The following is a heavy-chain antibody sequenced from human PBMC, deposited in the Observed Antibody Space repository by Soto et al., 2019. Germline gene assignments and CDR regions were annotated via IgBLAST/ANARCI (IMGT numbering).Heavy chain of an antibody. CDR3: AREFVGDLAAEYEYYDSSGYANYFDY. J-gene: IGHJ4*02. Sequence: GGSLRLSCSASGFTFSSSGMHWVRQAPGKGLQWVAAISYDGSNKFYEDSVKGRFTISRDNSKNTLYLQMNTLRPEDTAVYYCAREFVGDLAAEYEYYDSSGYANYFDYWGQGTLVTVSS. V-gene: IGHV3-30*03. D-gene: IGHD3-22*01. CDR2: ISYDGSNK. CDR1: GFTFSSSG.